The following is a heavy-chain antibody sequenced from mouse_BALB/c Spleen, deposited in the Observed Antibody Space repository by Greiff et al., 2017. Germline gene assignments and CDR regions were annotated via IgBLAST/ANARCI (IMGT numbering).Heavy chain of an antibody. D-gene: IGHD2-4*01. CDR1: GYTFTSYV. J-gene: IGHJ4*01. Sequence: EVQVVESGPELVKPGASVKMSCKASGYTFTSYVMHWVKQKPGQGLEWIGYINPYNDGTKYNEKFKGKATLTSDKSSSTAYMQLSSLTSEDSAVYYCARYDYDEGYYAMDYWGQGTSVTVSS. CDR3: ARYDYDEGYYAMDY. CDR2: INPYNDGT. V-gene: IGHV1-14*01.